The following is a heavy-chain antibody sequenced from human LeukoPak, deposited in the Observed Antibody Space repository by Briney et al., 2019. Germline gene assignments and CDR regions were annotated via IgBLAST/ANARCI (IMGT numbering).Heavy chain of an antibody. Sequence: SVKVSCKASGFTFTSSAMQWVRQARGQRLEWIGWIVVGSGNTNYAQKFQEEVTITRDMSTSTAYMELSSLRSEDTAVYYCAAAEYYYDSSGYYYEGGYWGQGTLVTVSS. CDR3: AAAEYYYDSSGYYYEGGY. V-gene: IGHV1-58*02. J-gene: IGHJ4*02. D-gene: IGHD3-22*01. CDR1: GFTFTSSA. CDR2: IVVGSGNT.